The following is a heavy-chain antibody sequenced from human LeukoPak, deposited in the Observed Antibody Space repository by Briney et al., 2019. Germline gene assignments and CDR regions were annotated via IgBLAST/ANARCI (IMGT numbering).Heavy chain of an antibody. D-gene: IGHD5-12*01. V-gene: IGHV1-18*01. CDR2: ISAYNGNT. Sequence: ASVKVSCKASGYTFTSYGISWVRQAPGQGLEWMGWISAYNGNTNYAQKLQGRVTMTTDTSTSTAYMELRSLRAEDTALYYCAKDWRDSGYDSGPDYYYYGMDVWGQGTTVTVSS. J-gene: IGHJ6*02. CDR1: GYTFTSYG. CDR3: AKDWRDSGYDSGPDYYYYGMDV.